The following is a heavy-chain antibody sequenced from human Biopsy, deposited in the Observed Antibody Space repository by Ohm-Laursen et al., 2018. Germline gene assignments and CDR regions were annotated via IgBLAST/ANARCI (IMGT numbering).Heavy chain of an antibody. CDR2: ISPKSGGT. D-gene: IGHD6-19*01. J-gene: IGHJ4*02. V-gene: IGHV1-2*02. CDR3: ALQSVAQMKNFDY. Sequence: GASVKVSCKASGFSFTGYYIHWVRQASGQGLEWMGWISPKSGGTNYAQKFQGNITMTKNTSMSTAYMEMSRLRSDDTAVYYCALQSVAQMKNFDYWGQGTLVTVSS. CDR1: GFSFTGYY.